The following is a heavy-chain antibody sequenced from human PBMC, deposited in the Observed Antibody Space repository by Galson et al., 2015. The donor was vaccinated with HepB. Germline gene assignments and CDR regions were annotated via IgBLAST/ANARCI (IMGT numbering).Heavy chain of an antibody. Sequence: SLRLSCAASGFTFSSYGMHWVRQAPGKELEWVAVIWYDGSNKYYADSVKGRFTISRDNSKNTLYLQMNSLRAEDTAVYYCAKELSVAGYGMDVWGQGTTVTVSS. CDR3: AKELSVAGYGMDV. CDR2: IWYDGSNK. J-gene: IGHJ6*02. CDR1: GFTFSSYG. V-gene: IGHV3-33*06. D-gene: IGHD6-19*01.